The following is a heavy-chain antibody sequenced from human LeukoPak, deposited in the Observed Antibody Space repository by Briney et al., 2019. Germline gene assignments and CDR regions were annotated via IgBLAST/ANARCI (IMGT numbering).Heavy chain of an antibody. CDR3: ARVGTTNAFDI. D-gene: IGHD1-26*01. J-gene: IGHJ3*02. CDR1: GGSISSYY. CDR2: IYYSGST. V-gene: IGHV4-59*01. Sequence: SETLSLTCTVSGGSISSYYWSWIRQPPGKGLEWIGYIYYSGSTNYNPSLKSRVTISVDTSKNQFSLRLSSVTAADTAVYYCARVGTTNAFDIWGQGTMVTVSS.